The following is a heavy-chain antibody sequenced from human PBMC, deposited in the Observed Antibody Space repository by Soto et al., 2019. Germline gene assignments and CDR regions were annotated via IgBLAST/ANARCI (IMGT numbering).Heavy chain of an antibody. CDR2: IIPIFGTA. Sequence: ASVKVSCKASGGTFSSYAISWVRQAPGQGLEWMGGIIPIFGTANYAQKFQGRVTITADESTSTAYMELSSLRSEDTAVYYCARVDIAAAGTGSGNYYYGMDVWGQGTTVTVSS. D-gene: IGHD6-13*01. CDR3: ARVDIAAAGTGSGNYYYGMDV. J-gene: IGHJ6*02. V-gene: IGHV1-69*13. CDR1: GGTFSSYA.